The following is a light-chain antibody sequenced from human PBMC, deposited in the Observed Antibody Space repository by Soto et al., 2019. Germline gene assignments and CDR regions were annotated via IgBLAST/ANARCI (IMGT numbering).Light chain of an antibody. V-gene: IGKV3-20*01. Sequence: EIVLTQPPGTLSLSPGERATLSCRASQSVSSRLAWYQQKPGQAPRLLISGASSRATGIPDRFSGSGSGTDFTLTISRLEPEDFAVYYCQQYDSSPLTFGGGTKVDIK. CDR2: GAS. CDR1: QSVSSR. CDR3: QQYDSSPLT. J-gene: IGKJ4*01.